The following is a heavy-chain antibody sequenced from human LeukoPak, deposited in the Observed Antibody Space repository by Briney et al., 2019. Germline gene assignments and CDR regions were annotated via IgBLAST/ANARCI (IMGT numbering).Heavy chain of an antibody. CDR1: GGSISSSSSY. D-gene: IGHD2-2*01. CDR3: ARVGYCSSTSCYFGDHYYGMDV. J-gene: IGHJ6*02. CDR2: IYYSGST. V-gene: IGHV4-39*01. Sequence: SETLSLTCTVSGGSISSSSSYWGWIRQPPGKGLEWIGSIYYSGSTYYNPSLKSRVTISVDTSKNQFSLKLSSVTAADTAVYYCARVGYCSSTSCYFGDHYYGMDVWGQGTTVTVSS.